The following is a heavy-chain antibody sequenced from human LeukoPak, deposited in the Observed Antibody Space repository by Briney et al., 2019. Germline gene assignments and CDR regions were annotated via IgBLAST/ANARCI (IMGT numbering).Heavy chain of an antibody. D-gene: IGHD3-16*01. CDR3: AREAVGPYYYYGMDV. V-gene: IGHV4-59*01. CDR1: GGSISSYY. J-gene: IGHJ6*02. CDR2: IYYSGST. Sequence: SETLSLTCTVSGGSISSYYWSWTRQPPGKGLEWIGYIYYSGSTNYNPSLKSRVTISVDTSKNQFSLKLSSVTAADTAVYYCAREAVGPYYYYGMDVWGQGTTVTVSS.